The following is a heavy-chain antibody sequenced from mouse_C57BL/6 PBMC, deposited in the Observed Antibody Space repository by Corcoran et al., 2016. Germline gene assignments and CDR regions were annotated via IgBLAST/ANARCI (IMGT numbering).Heavy chain of an antibody. CDR2: INTYSGVP. CDR3: ARPAIYYGNYAWFAY. CDR1: GYTFTTYG. J-gene: IGHJ3*01. Sequence: QIQLVQSGPELKKPGETVKISCKASGYTFTTYGMSWVKQAPGKGLKWMGWINTYSGVPTYADDFKGRFAFSLETSASTAYLQINNLKNEDTATYFCARPAIYYGNYAWFAYWGQGTLVTVSA. D-gene: IGHD2-1*01. V-gene: IGHV9-3*01.